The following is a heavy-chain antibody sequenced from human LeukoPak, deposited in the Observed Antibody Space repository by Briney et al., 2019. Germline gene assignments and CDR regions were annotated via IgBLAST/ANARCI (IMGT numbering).Heavy chain of an antibody. J-gene: IGHJ4*02. CDR2: ISYDGSNK. CDR1: GFTFSSYG. CDR3: AKVLGSYFFDY. V-gene: IGHV3-30*18. D-gene: IGHD3-10*01. Sequence: GGSLRLSCAASGFTFSSYGMHWVRQAPGKGLEWVAVISYDGSNKYYADSVKGRFTISRDNSKNTLYLQMNSLRAEDTAVYYCAKVLGSYFFDYWGQGTLVTVSS.